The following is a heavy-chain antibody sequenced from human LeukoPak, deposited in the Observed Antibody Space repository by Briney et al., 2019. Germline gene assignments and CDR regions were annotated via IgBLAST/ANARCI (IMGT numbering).Heavy chain of an antibody. CDR3: ATLTMSGLGIIPPAS. CDR2: IYSSGNT. V-gene: IGHV4-4*07. J-gene: IGHJ5*02. CDR1: GGSISNYF. D-gene: IGHD3/OR15-3a*01. Sequence: SETLSLTCTVSGGSISNYFWSWIRQPAGKGLEWIGHIYSSGNTNYNPSLKSRVTMSVDTSRDQFSLSLASVTAADTAVYYCATLTMSGLGIIPPASWGQGTLVTVSS.